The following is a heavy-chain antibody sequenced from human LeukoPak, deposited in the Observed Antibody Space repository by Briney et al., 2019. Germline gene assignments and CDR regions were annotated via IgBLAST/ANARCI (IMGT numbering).Heavy chain of an antibody. J-gene: IGHJ3*02. CDR2: IYYSGST. Sequence: SETLSLTCTVSGGSISSSSYYWGWIRQPPGKGLEWIGSIYYSGSTYYNPSLKSRVTISVDTSKSQFSLKLSSVTAADTAVYYCAREGVGATDDAFDIWGQGIVVTVSS. V-gene: IGHV4-39*07. D-gene: IGHD1-26*01. CDR1: GGSISSSSYY. CDR3: AREGVGATDDAFDI.